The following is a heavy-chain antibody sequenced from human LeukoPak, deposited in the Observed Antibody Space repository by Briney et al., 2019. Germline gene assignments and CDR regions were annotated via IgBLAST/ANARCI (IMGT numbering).Heavy chain of an antibody. J-gene: IGHJ4*02. CDR1: GFTFSSYW. Sequence: GGSLRLSCAASGFTFSSYWMSWVRQAPGKGLEWEANIKQDGSAKNYGDSVKGRFTISRDNAKNSLYLQMNSLRAEDTAVYYCARELAGHYYGSGSSFDYWGQGTLVTVSS. CDR3: ARELAGHYYGSGSSFDY. V-gene: IGHV3-7*01. D-gene: IGHD3-10*01. CDR2: IKQDGSAK.